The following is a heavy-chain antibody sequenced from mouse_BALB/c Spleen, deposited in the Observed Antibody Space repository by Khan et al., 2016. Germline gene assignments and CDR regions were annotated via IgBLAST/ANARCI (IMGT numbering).Heavy chain of an antibody. J-gene: IGHJ1*01. V-gene: IGHV9-3-1*01. Sequence: QIQLVQSGPELKKPGETVKISCKASGYTFTNYGMNWVKQAPGKGLKWMGWINTYTGEPTYADDFKGRFAFSLETSASTAYLQINNLKNEDTATYFCARYYYGSRSYFDVWGAGTTVTVS. CDR2: INTYTGEP. CDR3: ARYYYGSRSYFDV. D-gene: IGHD1-1*01. CDR1: GYTFTNYG.